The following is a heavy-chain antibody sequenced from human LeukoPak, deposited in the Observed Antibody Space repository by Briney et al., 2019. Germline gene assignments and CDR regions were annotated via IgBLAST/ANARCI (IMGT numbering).Heavy chain of an antibody. CDR1: GYTFTGYY. J-gene: IGHJ4*02. CDR3: AKLWFDNNDSDY. V-gene: IGHV1-2*02. Sequence: GASVKVSCKASGYTFTGYYMHWVRQAPGQGLEWMGWINPNSGGTNYAQKFQGRVTMTRDTSVSTAYMELSRLRSADTAVYYCAKLWFDNNDSDYWGQGTLVTVSS. D-gene: IGHD3-10*01. CDR2: INPNSGGT.